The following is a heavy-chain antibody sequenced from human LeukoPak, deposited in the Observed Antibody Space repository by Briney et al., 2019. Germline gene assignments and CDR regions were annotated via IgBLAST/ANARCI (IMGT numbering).Heavy chain of an antibody. CDR1: GASVSGSPYY. Sequence: SETLSLTCTVSGASVSGSPYYWGWIRQPPGKGLEWIGYIYYSGSTNYNPSLKSRVTISVDTSKNQFSLKLSSVTAADTAVYYCARVDGSCSGGSCPSGNWFDPWGQGTLVTVSS. D-gene: IGHD2-15*01. V-gene: IGHV4-61*01. CDR3: ARVDGSCSGGSCPSGNWFDP. J-gene: IGHJ5*02. CDR2: IYYSGST.